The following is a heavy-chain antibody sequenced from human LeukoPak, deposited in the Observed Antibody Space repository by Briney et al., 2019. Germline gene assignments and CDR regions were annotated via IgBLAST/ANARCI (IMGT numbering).Heavy chain of an antibody. Sequence: GGSLRLSCAASGFTFSSYSMNWVRQAPGKGLEWVSFISSSSTYIYYADSLKGRFTISRDNAKNSLYLQMNSLRAEDTAVYYCARVGGSGRPFAYIPDDAFDIWGQGTMVTVSS. J-gene: IGHJ3*02. V-gene: IGHV3-21*06. CDR1: GFTFSSYS. CDR2: ISSSSTYI. CDR3: ARVGGSGRPFAYIPDDAFDI. D-gene: IGHD3-10*01.